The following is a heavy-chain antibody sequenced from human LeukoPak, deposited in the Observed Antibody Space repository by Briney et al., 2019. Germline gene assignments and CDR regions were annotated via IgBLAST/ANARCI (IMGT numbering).Heavy chain of an antibody. CDR2: IYYSGST. CDR1: GGSISSYY. J-gene: IGHJ6*03. Sequence: PSETLSLTCTVSGGSISSYYWSWIRQPPGKRLEWIGYIYYSGSTNYNPSLKSRVTISVDTSKNQFSLKLSSVTAADTAVYYCARSLPVGYYYYYMDVWGKGTTVTVSS. CDR3: ARSLPVGYYYYYMDV. V-gene: IGHV4-59*08.